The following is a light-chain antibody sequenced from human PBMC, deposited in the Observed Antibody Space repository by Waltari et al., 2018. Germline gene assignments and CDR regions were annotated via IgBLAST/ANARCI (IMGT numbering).Light chain of an antibody. Sequence: ELVFTQSPATLSVSPGERAALSCKASQNVGSQLGWYQQQHGQAPRLRIDDVSNRASGVPARFRVSGSGTDFTLTISSLEPEDVAVYYCQQRDSWPLTFGGGTKVEIK. J-gene: IGKJ4*01. V-gene: IGKV3-11*01. CDR3: QQRDSWPLT. CDR1: QNVGSQ. CDR2: DVS.